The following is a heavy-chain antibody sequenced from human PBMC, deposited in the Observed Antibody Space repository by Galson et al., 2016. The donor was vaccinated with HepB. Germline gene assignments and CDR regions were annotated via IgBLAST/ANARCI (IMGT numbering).Heavy chain of an antibody. V-gene: IGHV4-59*12. CDR3: ARAPDSGFDVYGWSH. CDR1: GGSISTYY. D-gene: IGHD5-12*01. J-gene: IGHJ4*02. Sequence: EPLSLTCTVYGGSISTYYWSWIRQPPGKSLEWIGYIHYSGSTNCNPSLKTRVTISVDTPQNPFSLNLRSVTAADTATYYCARAPDSGFDVYGWSHWGQGALVTVSS. CDR2: IHYSGST.